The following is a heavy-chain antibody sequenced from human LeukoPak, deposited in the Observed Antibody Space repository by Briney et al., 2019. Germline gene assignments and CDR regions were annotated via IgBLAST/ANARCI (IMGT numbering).Heavy chain of an antibody. D-gene: IGHD4-11*01. J-gene: IGHJ6*02. V-gene: IGHV4-59*08. CDR2: LYYSGST. CDR1: GGSISSYY. Sequence: PSETLSLTCTVSGGSISSYYWSWIRQPPGKGLEWIGYLYYSGSTNYNPSLKSRVTISVDTSKNQFSLKLSSVTAADTAVYYCARHDYSNSVSGYYYGMDVWGQGTTVTVSS. CDR3: ARHDYSNSVSGYYYGMDV.